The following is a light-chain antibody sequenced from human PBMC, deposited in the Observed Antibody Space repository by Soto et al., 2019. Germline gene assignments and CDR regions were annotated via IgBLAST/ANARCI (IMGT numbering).Light chain of an antibody. V-gene: IGKV3-11*01. CDR1: QSVSGY. CDR2: DVS. Sequence: DIVLTQSPVTLSLSPGERATLSCRASQSVSGYLAWYQQKPGQAPRLLIYDVSIRATDIPARFSGSGSGTDFTLTISSLEPEDFAIYYCQQRNYWQVTFGQGTRLEIK. CDR3: QQRNYWQVT. J-gene: IGKJ5*01.